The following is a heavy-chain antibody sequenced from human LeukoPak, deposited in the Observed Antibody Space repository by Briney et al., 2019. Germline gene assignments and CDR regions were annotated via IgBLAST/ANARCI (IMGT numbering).Heavy chain of an antibody. CDR1: GFTFSSYW. V-gene: IGHV3-7*01. Sequence: GGSLRLSCAASGFTFSSYWMSWVRQAPGKGLEWVANIKQDGSEKYYVDSVKGRFTISRDNAKNSLYLQMNSLRAEDTAVYYCARDLAAASKDRYYYYYYMDVWGKGTTVTVSS. J-gene: IGHJ6*03. CDR3: ARDLAAASKDRYYYYYYMDV. CDR2: IKQDGSEK. D-gene: IGHD6-13*01.